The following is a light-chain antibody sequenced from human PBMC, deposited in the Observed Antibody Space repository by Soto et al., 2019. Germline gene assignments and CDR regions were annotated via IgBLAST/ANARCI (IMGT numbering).Light chain of an antibody. CDR3: QHYDCWPRT. CDR2: GAS. Sequence: RARLSCSVCQSVSSSYLAWYQQKPGQAPRLLIYGASTRASGIPDRFSGSGSGTEFTLTISSLQSEDFAFFYCQHYDCWPRTFAQVTKVDVK. J-gene: IGKJ1*01. V-gene: IGKV3-15*01. CDR1: QSVSSSY.